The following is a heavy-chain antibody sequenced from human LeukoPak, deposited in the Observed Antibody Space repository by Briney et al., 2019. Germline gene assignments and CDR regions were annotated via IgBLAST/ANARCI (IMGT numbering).Heavy chain of an antibody. J-gene: IGHJ4*02. CDR2: ISGGADST. CDR1: GLTFRSYA. CDR3: AKDYDGVGSFDH. Sequence: GGSLRLSCVASGLTFRSYAMSWVRQAPGRGLEWVSAISGGADSTFYADSVKGRFTITRDNSKNTLYLQMNSLRAEDTAVYYCAKDYDGVGSFDHWGQGTLVTVSS. D-gene: IGHD1-26*01. V-gene: IGHV3-23*01.